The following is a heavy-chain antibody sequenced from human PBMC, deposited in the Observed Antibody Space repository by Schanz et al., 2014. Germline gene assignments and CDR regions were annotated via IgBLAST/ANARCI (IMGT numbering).Heavy chain of an antibody. J-gene: IGHJ3*02. CDR1: GFSFGNYG. D-gene: IGHD2-15*01. CDR3: ARKMKLGVYGGRGHDSRDI. V-gene: IGHV3-23*03. CDR2: IMFPDGRT. Sequence: EVQLLESGGGLVQPGGSLSLSCEASGFSFGNYGMSWVRQAPGRGLEWVSIMFPDGRTYYADSVKGRFTISRDNAKNTLYLQMNTLRAEDSAVYYCARKMKLGVYGGRGHDSRDIWGQGTMVTVSS.